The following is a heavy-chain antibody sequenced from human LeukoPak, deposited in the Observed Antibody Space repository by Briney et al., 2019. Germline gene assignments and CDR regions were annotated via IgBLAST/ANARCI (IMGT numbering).Heavy chain of an antibody. CDR2: IRYDGSNK. V-gene: IGHV3-30*02. Sequence: GGSLRLSCAAPGFTFSSYGMHWVRQAPGKGLEGVAFIRYDGSNKYYADSVKGRFTISRDNSKNTLYLQMNSLRAEDTAVYYCAKDLRGGITMIVVVGFDYWGQGTLVTVSS. CDR3: AKDLRGGITMIVVVGFDY. D-gene: IGHD3-22*01. CDR1: GFTFSSYG. J-gene: IGHJ4*02.